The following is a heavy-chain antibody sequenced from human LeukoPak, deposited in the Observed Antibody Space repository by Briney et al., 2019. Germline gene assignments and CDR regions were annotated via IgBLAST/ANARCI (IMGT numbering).Heavy chain of an antibody. CDR2: INPSGGST. Sequence: ASVEVSCKASGYTFTYYYIYWVRQAPGQGLEWMGLINPSGGSTRYAQNFQGRVTMTRDTSTSTVSMELSSLRSEDTAMYYCARGPYSSGWYGLDYWGQGTLVTVSS. V-gene: IGHV1-46*01. D-gene: IGHD6-19*01. J-gene: IGHJ4*02. CDR3: ARGPYSSGWYGLDY. CDR1: GYTFTYYY.